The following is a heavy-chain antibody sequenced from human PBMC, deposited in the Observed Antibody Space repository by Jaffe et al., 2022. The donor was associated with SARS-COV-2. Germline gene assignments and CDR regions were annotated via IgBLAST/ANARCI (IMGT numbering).Heavy chain of an antibody. CDR3: AKDVGSGWFCFDC. J-gene: IGHJ4*02. V-gene: IGHV3-23*01. CDR1: GFTFSIYA. CDR2: ISGSGGGT. Sequence: EVQLLESGGGLVQPGGSLRLSCAASGFTFSIYAMSWVRQAPGKGLEWVSAISGSGGGTYYADSVKGRFTISRDNSKNTLYLQMNSLRAEDTAIYYCAKDVGSGWFCFDCWGQGALVTVSS. D-gene: IGHD6-19*01.